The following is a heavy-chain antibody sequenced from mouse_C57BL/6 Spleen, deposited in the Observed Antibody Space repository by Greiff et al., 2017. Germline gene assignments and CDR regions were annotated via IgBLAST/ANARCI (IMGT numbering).Heavy chain of an antibody. CDR3: AREEYYGPFAY. V-gene: IGHV1-64*01. D-gene: IGHD2-3*01. J-gene: IGHJ3*01. Sequence: QVQLQQPGAELVKPGASVKLSCTASGYTFTSYWMPWVKQRPGQGLEWIGMIHPNSGSTNYNEKFKSKATLTVDKSSSTAYMQLSSLTSEDSAVYFCAREEYYGPFAYWGQGTLVTVSA. CDR1: GYTFTSYW. CDR2: IHPNSGST.